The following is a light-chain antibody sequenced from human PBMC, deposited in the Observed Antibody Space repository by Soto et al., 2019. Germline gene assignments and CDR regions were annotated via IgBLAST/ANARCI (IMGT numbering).Light chain of an antibody. CDR2: DNN. CDR3: GTWDSSLSSDV. V-gene: IGLV1-51*01. CDR1: SSNLGHNY. Sequence: QSVLTQPPSVSAAPGQKVTISCSGSSSNLGHNYVSWYQQLPGIAPKLLIYDNNKRPSGIPDRFSGSKSGTSATLGITGLQTGDEADYYCGTWDSSLSSDVFGTRTKPTAL. J-gene: IGLJ1*01.